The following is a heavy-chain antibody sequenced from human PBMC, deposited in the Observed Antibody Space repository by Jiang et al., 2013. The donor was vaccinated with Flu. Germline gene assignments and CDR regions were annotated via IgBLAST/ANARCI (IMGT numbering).Heavy chain of an antibody. Sequence: QSGSELKNPGASVKVSCKTSGYTFNTCAMNWVRQAPGQGLEWMGWINTNTGNPTYAQGFTGRFVFSLDTSVSTAYLQISYLKAEDTAVYYCARVDSRSSRRDFDYWGQGTLVTVPS. D-gene: IGHD3/OR15-3a*01. CDR3: ARVDSRSSRRDFDY. J-gene: IGHJ4*02. CDR1: GYTFNTCA. V-gene: IGHV7-4-1*02. CDR2: INTNTGNP.